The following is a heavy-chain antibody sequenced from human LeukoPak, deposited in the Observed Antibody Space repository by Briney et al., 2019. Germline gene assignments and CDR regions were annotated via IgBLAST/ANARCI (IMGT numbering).Heavy chain of an antibody. Sequence: QPGRSLRLSCAASGFTFSSYGMHWVRQAPGKGLEWVAVISYDGSNKYYADSVKGRFTISRDNSKNTLYLQMNSLRAEDTAVYYCAKDIGYSSSVDYWGQGILVTVSS. CDR2: ISYDGSNK. CDR3: AKDIGYSSSVDY. CDR1: GFTFSSYG. J-gene: IGHJ4*02. V-gene: IGHV3-30*18. D-gene: IGHD6-13*01.